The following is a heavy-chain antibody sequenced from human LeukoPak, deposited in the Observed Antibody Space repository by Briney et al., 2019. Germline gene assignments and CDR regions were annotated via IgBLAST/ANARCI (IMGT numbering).Heavy chain of an antibody. CDR2: IIPIFGTA. J-gene: IGHJ5*02. CDR3: ARALSQYCSGGSCYSIWFDP. D-gene: IGHD2-15*01. V-gene: IGHV1-69*05. Sequence: SVKVSCKASGGTFSSYAISWVRQAPGQRREWMGGIIPIFGTANYAQKFQGRVTITTDESTSTAYMELSSVRSEDTAVYYCARALSQYCSGGSCYSIWFDPWGQGTLVTVSS. CDR1: GGTFSSYA.